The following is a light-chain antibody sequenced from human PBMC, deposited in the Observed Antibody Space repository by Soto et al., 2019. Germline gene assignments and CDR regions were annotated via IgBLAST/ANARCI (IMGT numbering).Light chain of an antibody. J-gene: IGKJ1*01. CDR1: QSVSSH. V-gene: IGKV3-11*01. CDR2: DAS. CDR3: QQRSSWPRTWT. Sequence: EIVLTQSPATLSLSPGERATLSCRASQSVSSHLAWYQQKPGQAPRLLIYDASNRATGIPARFSGSGSGTDFILTISSLEPEDFAVYYCQQRSSWPRTWTFGQGTKVEIK.